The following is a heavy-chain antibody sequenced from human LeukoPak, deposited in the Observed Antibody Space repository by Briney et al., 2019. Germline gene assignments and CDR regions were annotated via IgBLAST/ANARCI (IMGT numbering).Heavy chain of an antibody. D-gene: IGHD5-18*01. CDR1: GGSISSSSSDYY. Sequence: SETLSLTCTVSGGSISSSSSDYYWGWVRQPPAKGLEWIGSISYSGTTYYNPSLKSRVTISADTSNNQFSLKLSSVTAADTAVYYCARHRHSHHYDYWGQGTLSPSPQ. J-gene: IGHJ4*02. V-gene: IGHV4-39*01. CDR2: ISYSGTT. CDR3: ARHRHSHHYDY.